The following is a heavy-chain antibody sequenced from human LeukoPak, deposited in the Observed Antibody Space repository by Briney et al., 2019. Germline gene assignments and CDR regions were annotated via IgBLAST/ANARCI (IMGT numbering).Heavy chain of an antibody. D-gene: IGHD6-19*01. CDR2: ISSSSSYI. J-gene: IGHJ5*02. CDR1: GFTFSSYS. V-gene: IGHV3-21*01. Sequence: PGGSLRLSCAASGFTFSSYSMNWVRQAPGKGLEWVSSISSSSSYIYYADSVKGRFTISRDNAKNSLYLQMNSLRAEDTAVYYCAKDKASGSGWYRNWFDPWGQGTLVTVSS. CDR3: AKDKASGSGWYRNWFDP.